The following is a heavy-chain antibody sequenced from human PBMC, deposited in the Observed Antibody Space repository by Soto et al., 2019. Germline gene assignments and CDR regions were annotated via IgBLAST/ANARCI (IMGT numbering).Heavy chain of an antibody. J-gene: IGHJ4*02. CDR2: IYWDDDK. Sequence: QITLKESGPTLVKPTQTLTLTCTFSGFSLSTSGVGVGWIRQPPGKALEWLALIYWDDDKRYSPSLKSRLTITKDTPKNQVVLTMTNMDPVDTATYYCARSQRGGAPFDYWGQGTLVTVSS. D-gene: IGHD6-25*01. CDR3: ARSQRGGAPFDY. CDR1: GFSLSTSGVG. V-gene: IGHV2-5*02.